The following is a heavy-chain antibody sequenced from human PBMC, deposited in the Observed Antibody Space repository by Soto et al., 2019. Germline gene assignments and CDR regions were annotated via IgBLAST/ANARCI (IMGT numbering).Heavy chain of an antibody. CDR3: ATVGEMQLYFDW. J-gene: IGHJ4*02. Sequence: EVQLEESGGGLVQPGKSLRLSCAVSGFNFDDYAMHWVRQAPGKGLEWVSGISWDSADRYYADSVKGRFTISRDNANNLLYLEMNSLKSDDTALYHCATVGEMQLYFDWWGRGTLVTVSS. V-gene: IGHV3-9*01. CDR1: GFNFDDYA. CDR2: ISWDSADR. D-gene: IGHD3-9*01.